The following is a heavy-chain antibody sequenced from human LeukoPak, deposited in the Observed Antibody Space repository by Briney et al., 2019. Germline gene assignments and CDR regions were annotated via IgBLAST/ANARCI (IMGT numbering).Heavy chain of an antibody. CDR1: GFTFSSYA. V-gene: IGHV3-23*01. CDR2: ISGSGGST. CDR3: AKDLVSYYDILTGYSAFDY. J-gene: IGHJ4*02. Sequence: GGSLRLSCAASGFTFSSYAMSWVRQAPGKGQDWDSAISGSGGSTYYADSVKGRFTISRDNSKNTLYLQMNSLRAEDTAVYYCAKDLVSYYDILTGYSAFDYWGQGTLVTVSS. D-gene: IGHD3-9*01.